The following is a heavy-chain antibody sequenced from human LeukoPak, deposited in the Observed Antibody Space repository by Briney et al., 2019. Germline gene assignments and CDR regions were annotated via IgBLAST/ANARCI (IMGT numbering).Heavy chain of an antibody. Sequence: GGSLRLSCAASGFSISRYSMNWVRQAPGKGLEGVGRIKSKTDGGTTDYAAPVKGRFTISRDDSKNTLYLQMNSLKTEDTAVYYCTTGYCSRTSCYYFDYWGQGTLVTVSS. D-gene: IGHD2-2*01. V-gene: IGHV3-15*01. CDR1: GFSISRYS. CDR3: TTGYCSRTSCYYFDY. CDR2: IKSKTDGGTT. J-gene: IGHJ4*02.